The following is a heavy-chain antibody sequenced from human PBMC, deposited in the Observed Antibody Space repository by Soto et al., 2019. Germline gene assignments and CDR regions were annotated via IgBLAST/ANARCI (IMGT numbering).Heavy chain of an antibody. J-gene: IGHJ5*02. D-gene: IGHD6-13*01. V-gene: IGHV1-69*13. CDR3: ASETHSSSWPNWFDP. Sequence: ASVKVSCKASGGTFSSYAISWVRQAPGQGLEWMGGIIPIFGTANYAQKFQGRVTITADESTSTAYMELSSLRSEDTAVYYCASETHSSSWPNWFDPWGQGTLVTVSS. CDR2: IIPIFGTA. CDR1: GGTFSSYA.